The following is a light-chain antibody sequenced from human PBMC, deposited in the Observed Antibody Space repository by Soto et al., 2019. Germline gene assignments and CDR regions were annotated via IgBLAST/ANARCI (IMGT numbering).Light chain of an antibody. V-gene: IGLV1-40*01. CDR2: ANR. CDR3: QSYDSSPSGYV. Sequence: QLVLTQPPSVSGAPGQRVTISCTGSSSNIGAGYDVHWYQQVPGTAPRLLIYANRIRPAGVPDRFSASKSDTSASLAITGLQAEDEADYYCQSYDSSPSGYVFGTGTKVTVL. J-gene: IGLJ1*01. CDR1: SSNIGAGYD.